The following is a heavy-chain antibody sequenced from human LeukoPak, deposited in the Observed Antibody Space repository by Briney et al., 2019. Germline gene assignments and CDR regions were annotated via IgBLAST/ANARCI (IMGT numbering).Heavy chain of an antibody. CDR3: ARDLRRDGSDP. J-gene: IGHJ5*02. CDR2: IYYSGST. Sequence: SETLSLTCTVSGGSLTKYYWGWIRQPPGKGLEWIGSIYYSGSTYYNPSLKSRVTISVDTSKNQFSLKLSSVTAADTAVYYCARDLRRDGSDPWGQGTLVTVSS. V-gene: IGHV4-39*07. CDR1: GGSLTKYY.